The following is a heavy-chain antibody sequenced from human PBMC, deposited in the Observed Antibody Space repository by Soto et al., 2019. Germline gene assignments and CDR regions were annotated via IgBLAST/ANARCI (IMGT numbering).Heavy chain of an antibody. CDR1: GDSISGSYYY. Sequence: SDTLSLTCAVSGDSISGSYYYWGWLRQSPGRGPEWIGSVFYTGFTSYNPSLESRVSVSVDTSKNQFSLKVSAVTAADTAVYYCASSQKGYNWNYFDHWGQGALVTVSS. V-gene: IGHV4-39*01. CDR3: ASSQKGYNWNYFDH. D-gene: IGHD1-20*01. J-gene: IGHJ4*02. CDR2: VFYTGFT.